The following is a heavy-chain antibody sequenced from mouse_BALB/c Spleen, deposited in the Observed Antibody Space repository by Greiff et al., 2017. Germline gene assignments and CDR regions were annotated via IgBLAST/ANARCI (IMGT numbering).Heavy chain of an antibody. J-gene: IGHJ2*01. V-gene: IGHV1-80*01. CDR3: TRGGYYFDY. CDR1: GYAFSSYW. Sequence: VQLQQSGAELVRPGSSVKISCKASGYAFSSYWMNWVKQRPGQGLEWIGQIYPGDGDTNYNGKFKGKATLTADKSSSQAYMQLGSLTSEDSAVYYCTRGGYYFDYWGQGTTLTVSS. CDR2: IYPGDGDT.